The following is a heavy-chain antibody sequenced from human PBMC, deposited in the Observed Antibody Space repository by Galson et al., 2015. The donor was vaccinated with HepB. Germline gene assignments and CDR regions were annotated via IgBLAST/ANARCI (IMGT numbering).Heavy chain of an antibody. Sequence: SVKVSCNAFGDSFSRHFIHWVRLAPGQGLEWLRVMNSSGTRIQYAQKFQGRLIMTTDTSTSTVYLHLSSLKSEDTAVYYCARDRVTDYAGSCFDPWGQGTLVTVSS. J-gene: IGHJ5*02. CDR1: GDSFSRHF. CDR2: MNSSGTRI. CDR3: ARDRVTDYAGSCFDP. D-gene: IGHD4-17*01. V-gene: IGHV1-46*01.